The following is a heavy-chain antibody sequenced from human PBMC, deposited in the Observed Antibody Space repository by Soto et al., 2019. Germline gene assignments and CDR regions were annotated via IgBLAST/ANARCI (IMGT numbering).Heavy chain of an antibody. CDR3: ARDRVTDYYDSSGYTH. D-gene: IGHD3-22*01. Sequence: GASRKVCCKASGYTFTSYAMHWVRQAPGQRLEWMGWINAGNGNTKYLQKFQGRVTITRDTSASTAYMELSSLRSEDTAVYYCARDRVTDYYDSSGYTHWGQGPLVTVS. J-gene: IGHJ4*02. CDR1: GYTFTSYA. V-gene: IGHV1-3*01. CDR2: INAGNGNT.